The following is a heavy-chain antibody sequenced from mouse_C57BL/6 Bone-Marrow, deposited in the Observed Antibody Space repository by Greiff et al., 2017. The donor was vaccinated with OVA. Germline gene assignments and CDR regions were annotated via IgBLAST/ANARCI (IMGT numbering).Heavy chain of an antibody. CDR3: ARLEISGPWFAY. CDR2: IHPNSGST. J-gene: IGHJ3*01. V-gene: IGHV1-64*01. Sequence: QVKLQQPGAELVKPGASVKLSCKASGYTFTSYWMHWVKQRPGQGLEWIGMIHPNSGSTKYHAKVKSKATLTVDKSSSTAYMQLSSLTSEDSAVYYCARLEISGPWFAYWGQGTLVTVSA. CDR1: GYTFTSYW.